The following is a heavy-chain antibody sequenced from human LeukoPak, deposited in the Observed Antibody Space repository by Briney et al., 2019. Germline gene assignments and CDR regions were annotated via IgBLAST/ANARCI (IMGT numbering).Heavy chain of an antibody. CDR3: ARELLWFGDSTRGYFDY. J-gene: IGHJ4*02. D-gene: IGHD3-10*01. CDR2: IIPIFGTA. Sequence: ASVKVSCKASGGTFSSYAISWVRQAPGQGLEWMGGIIPIFGTANYAQKFQGRVTITADESTSTAYMELSSLRSEDTAVYYCARELLWFGDSTRGYFDYWGQGTLVTVSS. CDR1: GGTFSSYA. V-gene: IGHV1-69*01.